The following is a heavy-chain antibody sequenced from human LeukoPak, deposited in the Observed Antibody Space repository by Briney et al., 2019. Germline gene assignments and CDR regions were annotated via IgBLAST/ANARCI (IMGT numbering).Heavy chain of an antibody. V-gene: IGHV4-4*02. Sequence: SGTLSLTCAVSGGSISSSNWWSWVRQPPGKGLEWIGEIDHSGSTNYNPSLKGRVTISIDTSKNQFSLKLTSVTAADTAIYYCARSNTRYFQEWGQGTLVTVSS. CDR2: IDHSGST. CDR1: GGSISSSNW. J-gene: IGHJ1*01. CDR3: ARSNTRYFQE. D-gene: IGHD3-3*01.